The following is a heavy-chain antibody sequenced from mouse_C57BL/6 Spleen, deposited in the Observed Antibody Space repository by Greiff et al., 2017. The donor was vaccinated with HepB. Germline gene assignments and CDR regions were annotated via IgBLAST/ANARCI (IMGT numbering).Heavy chain of an antibody. D-gene: IGHD3-3*01. CDR3: ARGGQAMDY. Sequence: EVKVEESGPGLVKPSQSLSLTCSVTGYSITSGYYWNWIRQFPGNKLEWMGYISYDGSNNYNPSLKNRISITRDTSKNQFFLKLNSVTTEDTATYYCARGGQAMDYWGQGTSVTVSS. CDR1: GYSITSGYY. J-gene: IGHJ4*01. CDR2: ISYDGSN. V-gene: IGHV3-6*01.